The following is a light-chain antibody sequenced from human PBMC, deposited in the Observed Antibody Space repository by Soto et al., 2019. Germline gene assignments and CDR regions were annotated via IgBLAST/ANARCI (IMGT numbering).Light chain of an antibody. J-gene: IGKJ2*01. CDR3: QQFASSPL. V-gene: IGKV3-20*01. CDR1: QSVNSRN. Sequence: EIVLTQSPGTLSLSPGERATLSCRASQSVNSRNLAWYQQKPGQAPRLLISAASSRATGIPDRFSGSGSGTDFTLTISSLEPDDFAVYYCQQFASSPLFGQGTKLEIK. CDR2: AAS.